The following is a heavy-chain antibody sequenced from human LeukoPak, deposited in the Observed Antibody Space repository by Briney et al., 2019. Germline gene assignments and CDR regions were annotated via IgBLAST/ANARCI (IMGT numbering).Heavy chain of an antibody. J-gene: IGHJ6*03. V-gene: IGHV4-31*02. D-gene: IGHD6-19*01. Sequence: LRLSCAASGFTFSDYYMTWIRQHPGKGLEWIGYIYYSGSTYYNPSLKSRVTILVDTSKNQFSLKLSSVTAADTAVYYCARDSSGWYGDNYYYYYMDVWGKGTTVTVSS. CDR1: GFTFSDYY. CDR2: IYYSGST. CDR3: ARDSSGWYGDNYYYYYMDV.